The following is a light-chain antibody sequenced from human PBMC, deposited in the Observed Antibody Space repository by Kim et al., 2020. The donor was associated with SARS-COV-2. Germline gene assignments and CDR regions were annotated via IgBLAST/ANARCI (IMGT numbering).Light chain of an antibody. V-gene: IGKV3-20*01. J-gene: IGKJ4*01. Sequence: EIVLTQSPGTLSLSPGERATLSCRASQSVTNNYLAWYQKKPGQAPRLLIDDASRRATGIPDRFSGSGSGTEFTLTISRLEPEDFAVYYCQQCSTSPLTFGGGTKVEIK. CDR1: QSVTNNY. CDR2: DAS. CDR3: QQCSTSPLT.